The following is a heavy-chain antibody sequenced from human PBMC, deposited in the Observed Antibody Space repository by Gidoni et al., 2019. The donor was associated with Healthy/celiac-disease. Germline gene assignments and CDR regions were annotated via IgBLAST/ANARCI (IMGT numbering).Heavy chain of an antibody. D-gene: IGHD1-26*01. Sequence: QVQLVESGGGVVQPGRSLRLSCAASGVNCSSYAMHWVRQAPGKGLEWVAVISYDGSNKYYADSVQGRFTISRDNSKNTLYLQMNSLRAEDTAVYYCARGRVGATVQDAFDIWGQGTMVTVSS. CDR2: ISYDGSNK. CDR1: GVNCSSYA. V-gene: IGHV3-30-3*01. CDR3: ARGRVGATVQDAFDI. J-gene: IGHJ3*02.